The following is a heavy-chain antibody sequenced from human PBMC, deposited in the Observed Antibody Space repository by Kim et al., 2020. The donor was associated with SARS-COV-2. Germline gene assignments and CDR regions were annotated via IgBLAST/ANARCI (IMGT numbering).Heavy chain of an antibody. Sequence: NYAQKFQGRVTITADESTSTAYMELSRLRSEDTAVYYCARGLAGSRYFDLWGRGTLVTVSS. CDR3: ARGLAGSRYFDL. V-gene: IGHV1-69*01. J-gene: IGHJ2*01. D-gene: IGHD3-10*01.